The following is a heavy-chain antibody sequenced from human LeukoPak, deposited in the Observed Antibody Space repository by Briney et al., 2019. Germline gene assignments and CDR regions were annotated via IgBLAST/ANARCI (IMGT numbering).Heavy chain of an antibody. CDR2: INSDGGST. V-gene: IGHV3-64*01. D-gene: IGHD2-8*02. Sequence: GGSLRLSCAASGFTFSSHAMYWVRQAPGKGLEYVSGINSDGGSTYYANSVKGRFTISRDNSKNTLYLQMGSLRAEDMAVYYCARRYCTGGTCYGFALDYWGQGTLVTVSS. CDR1: GFTFSSHA. CDR3: ARRYCTGGTCYGFALDY. J-gene: IGHJ4*02.